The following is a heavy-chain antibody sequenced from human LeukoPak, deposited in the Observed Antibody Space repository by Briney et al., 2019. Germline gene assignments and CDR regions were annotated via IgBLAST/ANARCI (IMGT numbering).Heavy chain of an antibody. J-gene: IGHJ4*02. CDR3: ARMPLGYCSGGSCYYFDY. CDR1: GCTFSSYA. CDR2: IIPILGIA. D-gene: IGHD2-15*01. Sequence: ASVKVPCKASGCTFSSYAISWVRQAPGQGLEWMGRIIPILGIANYAQKFQGRVTITADKSTSTAYMELSSLRSEDTAVYYCARMPLGYCSGGSCYYFDYWGQGTLVTVSS. V-gene: IGHV1-69*04.